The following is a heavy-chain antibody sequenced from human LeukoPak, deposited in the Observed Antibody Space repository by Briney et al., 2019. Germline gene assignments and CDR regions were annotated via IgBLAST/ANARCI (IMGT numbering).Heavy chain of an antibody. J-gene: IGHJ4*02. CDR1: GYSTSSGYY. Sequence: PSETLSLTCTVSGYSTSSGYYWGWIRQPPGKGLEWIGSIYHSGSTYYNPSLKSRVTISVDMSKNQFSLKLSSVTAADTAVYYCARDPGDIVVVPAANAFFDYWGQGTLVTVSS. V-gene: IGHV4-38-2*02. D-gene: IGHD2-2*01. CDR2: IYHSGST. CDR3: ARDPGDIVVVPAANAFFDY.